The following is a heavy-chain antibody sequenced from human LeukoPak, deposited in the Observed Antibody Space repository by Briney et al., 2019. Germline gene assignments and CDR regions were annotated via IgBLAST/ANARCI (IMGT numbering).Heavy chain of an antibody. CDR2: IWYDGSKK. D-gene: IGHD3-10*01. V-gene: IGHV3-33*01. CDR3: ARAPNYGSGRYYSGY. CDR1: GFTFSSYG. Sequence: GGSLRLSCAASGFTFSSYGMHWVRQAPGKGLEWVAVIWYDGSKKYYADFVKGRFTISRDNAKNSLYLQMDSLRAEDTAVYYCARAPNYGSGRYYSGYWGQGTLVTVSS. J-gene: IGHJ4*02.